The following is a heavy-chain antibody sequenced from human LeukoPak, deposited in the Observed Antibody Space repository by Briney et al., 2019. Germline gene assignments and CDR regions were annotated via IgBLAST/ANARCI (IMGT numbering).Heavy chain of an antibody. J-gene: IGHJ4*02. V-gene: IGHV3-9*01. CDR1: GFTFDDYA. D-gene: IGHD3-3*02. Sequence: SLRLSCAASGFTFDDYAMHWVRQAPGKGLEWVSGISWNSGSIGYADSVKGRFTISRDNAKNTLYLQVNSLRAEDTGVYYCARDLATNWGQGTLVTVSS. CDR3: ARDLATN. CDR2: ISWNSGSI.